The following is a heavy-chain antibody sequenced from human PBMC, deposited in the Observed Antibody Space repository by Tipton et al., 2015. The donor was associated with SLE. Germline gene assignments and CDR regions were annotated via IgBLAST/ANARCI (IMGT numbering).Heavy chain of an antibody. CDR2: IYYSGNT. D-gene: IGHD3-10*01. V-gene: IGHV4-59*01. CDR1: GGSISSYY. CDR3: AKRVVLWFGEPPAGAFDI. Sequence: TLSLTCTVSGGSISSYYWSWIRQPPGKGLEWIGYIYYSGNTNYNPSLKSRVTISVDTSKNQFSLKLSSVTAAETAVYYCAKRVVLWFGEPPAGAFDIWGQGTMVTVSS. J-gene: IGHJ3*02.